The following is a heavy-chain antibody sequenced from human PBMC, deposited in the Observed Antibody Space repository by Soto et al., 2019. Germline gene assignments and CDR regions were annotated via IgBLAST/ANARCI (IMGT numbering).Heavy chain of an antibody. Sequence: KTSETLSLTCTVSGGSISSGGYYWSWIRQHPGKGLEWIGYIYYSGSTYYNPSLKSRVTISVDTSKNQFSLKLSSVTAADTAVYYCARDSYYYDSSGYPYGMDVWGQGTTVTVSS. CDR1: GGSISSGGYY. CDR3: ARDSYYYDSSGYPYGMDV. V-gene: IGHV4-31*03. J-gene: IGHJ6*02. D-gene: IGHD3-22*01. CDR2: IYYSGST.